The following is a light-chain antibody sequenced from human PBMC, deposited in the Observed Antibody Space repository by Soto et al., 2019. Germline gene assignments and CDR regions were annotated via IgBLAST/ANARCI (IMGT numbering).Light chain of an antibody. CDR1: SSDVGGYNY. V-gene: IGLV2-8*01. Sequence: QSALTQSPSASGSPGQSVTISCTGTSSDVGGYNYVSWYQQHPGKAPKLMIYEVFKRPSGVPDRFSGSKSGNTASLTVSGLQAEDEADYYCSSYAGSNNFDVFGTGTKLTVL. J-gene: IGLJ1*01. CDR2: EVF. CDR3: SSYAGSNNFDV.